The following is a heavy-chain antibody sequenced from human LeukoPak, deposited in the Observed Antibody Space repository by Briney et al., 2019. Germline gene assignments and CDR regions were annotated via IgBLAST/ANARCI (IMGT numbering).Heavy chain of an antibody. CDR2: IYSGGST. J-gene: IGHJ1*01. Sequence: PGRSLRLSCAASGFTFSRSAMHWVRQPPGKGLEWVSVIYSGGSTYYADSVKGRFTISRDNSKNTLYLQMNSLRAEDTAVYYCASSPRGTEYFHHWGQGTLVTVSS. CDR3: ASSPRGTEYFHH. D-gene: IGHD3-10*01. CDR1: GFTFSRSA. V-gene: IGHV3-53*01.